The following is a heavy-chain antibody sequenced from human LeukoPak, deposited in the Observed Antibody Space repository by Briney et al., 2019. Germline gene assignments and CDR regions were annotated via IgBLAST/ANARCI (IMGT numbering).Heavy chain of an antibody. CDR1: GGTFSIYA. D-gene: IGHD3-10*01. Sequence: SVKVSCKASGGTFSIYAINWVRQAPGQGLEWMGGIIPIFGTANYAQKFQGRVTITADKSTSTAYMELSSLRSEDTAVYYCARVRRGSGSYYNFDYWGQGTLVTVSS. V-gene: IGHV1-69*06. CDR3: ARVRRGSGSYYNFDY. J-gene: IGHJ4*02. CDR2: IIPIFGTA.